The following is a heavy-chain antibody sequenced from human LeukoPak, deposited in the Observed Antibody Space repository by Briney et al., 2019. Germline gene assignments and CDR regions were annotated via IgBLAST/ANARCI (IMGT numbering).Heavy chain of an antibody. J-gene: IGHJ4*02. CDR3: AREATSGWTDY. V-gene: IGHV3-30-3*01. CDR1: GFNFNTYT. Sequence: PGGSLRLSCAASGFNFNTYTMHWVRQAPGKGLEWVAVMSYDEVNEYYADSVKGRFTISRDSSKNTLYLQMDRLRGEDTAVYYCAREATSGWTDYWGQGTPVTVSS. CDR2: MSYDEVNE. D-gene: IGHD6-19*01.